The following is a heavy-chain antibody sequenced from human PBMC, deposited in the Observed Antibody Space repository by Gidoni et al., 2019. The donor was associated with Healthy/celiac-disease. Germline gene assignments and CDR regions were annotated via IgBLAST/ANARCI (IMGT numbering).Heavy chain of an antibody. Sequence: QMQLVQSGPEVKKPGTSVKVSCKASGVTFTSSAMQWVRQARGQRLEWIGWIVVGRGNTNYAQKFQERVTMTRDMSTSTAYMELSSLRSEDTAVYYCAAAYYSYYYYGMDVWGQGTTVTVSS. V-gene: IGHV1-58*02. D-gene: IGHD3-10*01. CDR3: AAAYYSYYYYGMDV. J-gene: IGHJ6*02. CDR1: GVTFTSSA. CDR2: IVVGRGNT.